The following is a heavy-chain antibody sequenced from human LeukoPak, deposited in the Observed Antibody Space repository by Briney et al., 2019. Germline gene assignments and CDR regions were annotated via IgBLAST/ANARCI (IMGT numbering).Heavy chain of an antibody. CDR3: ARAWGGKSYTFDY. CDR2: IYHSGTT. J-gene: IGHJ4*02. D-gene: IGHD3-16*01. V-gene: IGHV4-59*08. CDR1: GGSISSYY. Sequence: PSETLSLTCTVSGGSISSYYWSWIRQPPGKGLEWIGSIYHSGTTYYNPSLRSRVTISIDMSKNQFSLKLSSVTAADTAVYYCARAWGGKSYTFDYWGQGTLVTVSS.